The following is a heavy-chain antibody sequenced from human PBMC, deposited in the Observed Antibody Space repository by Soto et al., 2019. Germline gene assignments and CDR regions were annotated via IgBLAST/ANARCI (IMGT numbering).Heavy chain of an antibody. J-gene: IGHJ4*02. CDR3: AGIVATNFDY. CDR2: IYFSGST. CDR1: GGSISRSGYY. D-gene: IGHD5-12*01. Sequence: QVQLQESGPGLVEPSQTLSLTCTVSGGSISRSGYYWSWIRQHPGKGLEWIGYIYFSGSTYYNPSLKSRVTISLDTSKNQFSLNLNSVTAADTAVYYCAGIVATNFDYWGQGTLVTVSS. V-gene: IGHV4-31*03.